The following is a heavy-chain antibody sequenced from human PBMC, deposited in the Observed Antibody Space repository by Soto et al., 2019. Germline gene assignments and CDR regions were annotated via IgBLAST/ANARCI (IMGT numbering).Heavy chain of an antibody. J-gene: IGHJ5*02. Sequence: GASVKVSCKASGYTFTSYDINWVRQATGQGLEWMGWMNPNSGNTGYAQRFQGRVTMTRNTSISTAYMELSSLRSEDTAVYYCARGLMVRGTTRSSWGQGTLVTVSS. V-gene: IGHV1-8*01. D-gene: IGHD3-10*01. CDR2: MNPNSGNT. CDR3: ARGLMVRGTTRSS. CDR1: GYTFTSYD.